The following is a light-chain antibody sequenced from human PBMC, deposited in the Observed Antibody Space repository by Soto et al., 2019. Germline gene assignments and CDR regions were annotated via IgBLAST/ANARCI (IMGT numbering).Light chain of an antibody. CDR1: SSDVGGYNY. CDR2: DVS. Sequence: SVLTPPASVSGSPGPSITISCPGNSSDVGGYNYVSWYQQHPGKAPKLMIYDVSNRPSGVSNRFSGSKSGNTASLTISGLQAEDEADYYCSSYTSSSTYVFGTGTKVTVL. CDR3: SSYTSSSTYV. J-gene: IGLJ1*01. V-gene: IGLV2-14*01.